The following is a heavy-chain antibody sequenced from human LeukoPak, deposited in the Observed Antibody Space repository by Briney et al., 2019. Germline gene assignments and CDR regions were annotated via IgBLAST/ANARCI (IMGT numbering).Heavy chain of an antibody. CDR1: GFTFSSYS. Sequence: PGGSLRLSCAASGFTFSSYSMNWVRQAPGKGLEWVSSISSSSSSYIYYADSVKGRFTISRDNAKNSLYLRMNSLRAEDTAVYYCARVDDSSEAFDIWGQGTMVTVSS. CDR3: ARVDDSSEAFDI. V-gene: IGHV3-21*01. CDR2: ISSSSSSYI. D-gene: IGHD3-22*01. J-gene: IGHJ3*02.